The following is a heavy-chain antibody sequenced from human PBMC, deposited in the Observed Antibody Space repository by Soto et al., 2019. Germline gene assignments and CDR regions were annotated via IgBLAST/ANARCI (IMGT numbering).Heavy chain of an antibody. CDR3: AKGANPLLIAVASALDY. CDR1: GFTFSSYA. CDR2: ISGSGGST. Sequence: GGSLRLSCAASGFTFSSYAMSWVRQAPGKGLEWVSAISGSGGSTYYADSVKGRFTISRDNSKNTLYLQMNSLRAEDTAVYYCAKGANPLLIAVASALDYWGQGTLVTVSS. J-gene: IGHJ4*02. V-gene: IGHV3-23*01. D-gene: IGHD6-19*01.